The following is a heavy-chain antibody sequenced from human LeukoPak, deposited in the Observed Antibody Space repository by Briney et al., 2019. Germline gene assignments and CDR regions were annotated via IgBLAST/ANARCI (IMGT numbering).Heavy chain of an antibody. D-gene: IGHD6-19*01. CDR1: GYTFTSYY. Sequence: ASVKVSCKASGYTFTSYYMHWVRHPPGQGLEWMGIINPSGGSTSYAQKFQGRVTMTRDTSTSTVYMELGSLRSEDTAVYYCARDDGRIAVAANWGQGTLVTVSS. J-gene: IGHJ4*02. V-gene: IGHV1-46*01. CDR3: ARDDGRIAVAAN. CDR2: INPSGGST.